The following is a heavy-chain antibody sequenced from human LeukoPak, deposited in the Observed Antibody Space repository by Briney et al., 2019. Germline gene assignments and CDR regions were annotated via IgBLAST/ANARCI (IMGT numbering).Heavy chain of an antibody. D-gene: IGHD3-3*01. Sequence: ASVKVSCKASGYTFTSYGISWVRQAPGQGLEWMGWISAYNGNTNYVQKLQGRVTMTTDTSTSTAYMELRSLRSDDTAVYYCARDNYYDFWSGPHYYYYYGMDVWGQGTTVTVSS. CDR2: ISAYNGNT. V-gene: IGHV1-18*01. CDR1: GYTFTSYG. CDR3: ARDNYYDFWSGPHYYYYYGMDV. J-gene: IGHJ6*02.